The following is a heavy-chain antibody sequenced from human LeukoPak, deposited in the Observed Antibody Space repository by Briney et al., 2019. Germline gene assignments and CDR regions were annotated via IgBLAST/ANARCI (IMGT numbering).Heavy chain of an antibody. D-gene: IGHD1-26*01. J-gene: IGHJ4*02. V-gene: IGHV1-69*06. CDR1: GGTFSSYA. CDR2: IIPIFGTA. CDR3: ARDLDGASALFAY. Sequence: GASVKVSCKASGGTFSSYAISWVRQAPGQGLEWMGGIIPIFGTANYAQKFQGRVTITADKSTSTAYMELSSLRSEDTAVYYCARDLDGASALFAYWGQGTLVTVSS.